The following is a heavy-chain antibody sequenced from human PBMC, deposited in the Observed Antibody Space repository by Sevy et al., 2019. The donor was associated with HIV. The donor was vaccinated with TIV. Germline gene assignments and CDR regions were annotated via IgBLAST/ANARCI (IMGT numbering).Heavy chain of an antibody. V-gene: IGHV1-2*06. D-gene: IGHD3-3*01. Sequence: ASVKVSCRASGYTFTGYYMHWVRQAPGQGLEWMGRINPNSGGTNYAQKFQGRVTMTRDTSISTAYMELSRLRSDDTAVYYCARDLPQYYDFWSGYYPAETNYYYYGMDVWGQGTSVTVSS. CDR1: GYTFTGYY. CDR3: ARDLPQYYDFWSGYYPAETNYYYYGMDV. J-gene: IGHJ6*02. CDR2: INPNSGGT.